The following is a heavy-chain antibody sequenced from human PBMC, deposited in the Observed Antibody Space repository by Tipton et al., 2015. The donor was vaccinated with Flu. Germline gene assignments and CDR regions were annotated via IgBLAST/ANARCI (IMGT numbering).Heavy chain of an antibody. CDR2: IYHSGST. CDR1: GYSISSGYY. Sequence: LRLSRAVSGYSISSGYYWGWIRQPPGKGLEWIGSIYHSGSTYYNPSLKSRVTISVDTSKNQFSLKLSSVTAADTAVYYCARHPSSLGAFDIWGQGTMVTVSS. D-gene: IGHD7-27*01. J-gene: IGHJ3*02. V-gene: IGHV4-38-2*01. CDR3: ARHPSSLGAFDI.